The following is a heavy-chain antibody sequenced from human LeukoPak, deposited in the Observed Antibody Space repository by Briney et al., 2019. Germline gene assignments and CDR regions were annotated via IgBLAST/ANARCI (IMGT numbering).Heavy chain of an antibody. CDR3: VKGFCSSSSCFGDY. D-gene: IGHD2-2*01. CDR1: GFTLNNYA. V-gene: IGHV3-64D*09. Sequence: GGSLRLPCSASGFTLNNYAMQWVRQATGKGLDYVSPIRSNWGRPYYEDSVKGRVTISRDNSKNSLYLQMSSLRAEDAAVYYCVKGFCSSSSCFGDYWGQGTLVTCSS. J-gene: IGHJ4*02. CDR2: IRSNWGRP.